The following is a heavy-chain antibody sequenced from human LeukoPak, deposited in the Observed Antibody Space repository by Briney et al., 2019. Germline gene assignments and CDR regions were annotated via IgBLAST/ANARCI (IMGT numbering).Heavy chain of an antibody. V-gene: IGHV4-59*11. CDR3: ARMYYYDSSGHPYGMDV. D-gene: IGHD3-22*01. CDR1: GYSIDSTHW. CDR2: IYYSGST. J-gene: IGHJ6*02. Sequence: SETLSLTCTVSGYSIDSTHWWGWIRQPPGKGLEWIGYIYYSGSTNYNPSLKSRVTISVDTSKNQFSLKLSSVTAADTAVYYCARMYYYDSSGHPYGMDVWGQGTTVTVSS.